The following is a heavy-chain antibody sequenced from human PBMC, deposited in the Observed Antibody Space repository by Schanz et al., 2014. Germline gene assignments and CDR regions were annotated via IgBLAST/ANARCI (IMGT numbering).Heavy chain of an antibody. D-gene: IGHD2-2*01. V-gene: IGHV3-23*04. J-gene: IGHJ6*02. Sequence: EVQLVESGGYLVQPGGSLRLSCAASGFTFSTYAMSWIRQAPGKGLEWVSGISGGGGTRNYADSVKGRFTVFRDNSKRTLYLEINDPRAEDTAVYYCAKDSCSSTTCYGYGMDVWGQGSTVTASS. CDR3: AKDSCSSTTCYGYGMDV. CDR2: ISGGGGTR. CDR1: GFTFSTYA.